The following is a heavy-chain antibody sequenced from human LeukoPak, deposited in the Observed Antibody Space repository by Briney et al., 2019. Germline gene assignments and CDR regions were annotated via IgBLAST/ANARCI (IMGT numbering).Heavy chain of an antibody. J-gene: IGHJ4*02. V-gene: IGHV3-43*02. CDR1: GFTFDDYA. Sequence: GGSLRLSCAASGFTFDDYAMHWVRQAPGKGLEWVSLISGDGGSTYYADSVKGRFTISRDNSKNPLYLQMNSLRTEDTALYYCAKGIGYCSGGSCYYDYWGQGTLVTVSS. CDR2: ISGDGGST. CDR3: AKGIGYCSGGSCYYDY. D-gene: IGHD2-15*01.